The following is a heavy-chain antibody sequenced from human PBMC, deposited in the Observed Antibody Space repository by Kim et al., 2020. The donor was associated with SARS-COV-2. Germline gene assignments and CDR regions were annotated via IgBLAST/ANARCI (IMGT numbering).Heavy chain of an antibody. Sequence: ASVKVSCKASGYTFTSYGISWVRQAPGQGLEWMGWISAYNGNTNYAQKLQGRVTMTTDTSTSTAYMELRSLRSDDTAVYYCARDSAHRLLWFGENPPDPWGQGTLVTVSS. CDR1: GYTFTSYG. CDR2: ISAYNGNT. J-gene: IGHJ5*02. V-gene: IGHV1-18*01. CDR3: ARDSAHRLLWFGENPPDP. D-gene: IGHD3-10*01.